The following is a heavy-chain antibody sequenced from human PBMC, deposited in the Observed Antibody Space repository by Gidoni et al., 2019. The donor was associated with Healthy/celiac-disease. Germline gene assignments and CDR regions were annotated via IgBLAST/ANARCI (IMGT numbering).Heavy chain of an antibody. D-gene: IGHD5-12*01. CDR3: AIFFLWSGGYDYNLDY. CDR2: MNPNSGNT. J-gene: IGHJ4*02. Sequence: AWMNPNSGNTGYAQKFQGRVTMTRNTSISTAYMELSSLRSEDTAVYYCAIFFLWSGGYDYNLDYWGQGTLVTVSS. V-gene: IGHV1-8*01.